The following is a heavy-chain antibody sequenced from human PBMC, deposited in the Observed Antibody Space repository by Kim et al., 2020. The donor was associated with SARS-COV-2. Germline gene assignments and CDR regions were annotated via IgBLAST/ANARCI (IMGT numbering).Heavy chain of an antibody. J-gene: IGHJ4*01. Sequence: YTQSLKSRVPISVDTPKNQFSLKLTTMTAADTAVYYCARRSSSYGRAHFDYWGHGILVTVSS. D-gene: IGHD5-18*01. V-gene: IGHV4-39*01. CDR3: ARRSSSYGRAHFDY.